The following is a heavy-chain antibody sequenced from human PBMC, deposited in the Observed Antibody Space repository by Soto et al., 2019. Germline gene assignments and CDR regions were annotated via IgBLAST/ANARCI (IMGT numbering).Heavy chain of an antibody. CDR3: ARADQHYYYYGMDV. CDR1: GFTVSSNY. J-gene: IGHJ6*02. CDR2: IYSGGST. Sequence: EVQLVETGGGLIQPGGSLRLSCAASGFTVSSNYMSWVRQAPGKGLEWVSVIYSGGSTYYADSVKGRFTISRDNSKNTLYLQMNSLRAEDTAVYYCARADQHYYYYGMDVWGQGTTVTVSS. V-gene: IGHV3-53*02.